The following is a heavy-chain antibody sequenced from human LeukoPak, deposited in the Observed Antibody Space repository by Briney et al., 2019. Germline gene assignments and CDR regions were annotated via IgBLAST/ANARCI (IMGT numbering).Heavy chain of an antibody. CDR1: GGSISSSSYY. D-gene: IGHD5-24*01. CDR2: IYYSGST. J-gene: IGHJ4*02. CDR3: ARGDGYNKNDY. V-gene: IGHV4-39*01. Sequence: SETLSLTRTVSGGSISSSSYYWGWIRQPPGKGLEWIGSIYYSGSTYYNPSLKSRVTISVDTSKNQFSLKLSSVTAADTAVYYCARGDGYNKNDYWGQGTLVTVSS.